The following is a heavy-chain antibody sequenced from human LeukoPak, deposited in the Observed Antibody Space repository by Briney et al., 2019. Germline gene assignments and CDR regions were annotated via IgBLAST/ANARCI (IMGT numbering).Heavy chain of an antibody. Sequence: GGSLRLSCAASGFTFSSYSMNWVRQAPGKGLEWVSSISSSSSYIYYADSVKGRFTISRDNSKNTLYLQMNSLRAEDTAVHYCARDLDSSGSGWYGYWGQGTLVTVSS. CDR3: ARDLDSSGSGWYGY. V-gene: IGHV3-21*01. CDR1: GFTFSSYS. J-gene: IGHJ4*02. CDR2: ISSSSSYI. D-gene: IGHD6-19*01.